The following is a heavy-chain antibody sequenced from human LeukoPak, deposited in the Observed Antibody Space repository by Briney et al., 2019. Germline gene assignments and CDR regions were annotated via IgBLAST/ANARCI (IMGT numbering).Heavy chain of an antibody. D-gene: IGHD2-21*01. CDR1: GFTFSSSG. CDR2: IRFDGNKR. V-gene: IGHV3-30*02. CDR3: AKSMSATVITGVDY. J-gene: IGHJ4*02. Sequence: GGSLRLSYAASGFTFSSSGMHWVRQAPGKGLEWVALIRFDGNKRYYADSVKGRFTISRDNSKNTVFVQMNSLRAEDTAVYYCAKSMSATVITGVDYWGQGTLVTVSS.